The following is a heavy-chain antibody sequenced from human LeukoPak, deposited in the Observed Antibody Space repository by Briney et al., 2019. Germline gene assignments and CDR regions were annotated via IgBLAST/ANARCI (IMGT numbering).Heavy chain of an antibody. V-gene: IGHV3-48*02. Sequence: GGSLRLSCAASGFTFSSYAISWVRQVPGKGLERVSYISSSSSIIYYADSVKGRFTISRDNAKNSLYLQMNSLRDEDTAVFYCARAGSYYSRVDYWGQGTLVTVSS. CDR1: GFTFSSYA. CDR2: ISSSSSII. CDR3: ARAGSYYSRVDY. D-gene: IGHD1-26*01. J-gene: IGHJ4*02.